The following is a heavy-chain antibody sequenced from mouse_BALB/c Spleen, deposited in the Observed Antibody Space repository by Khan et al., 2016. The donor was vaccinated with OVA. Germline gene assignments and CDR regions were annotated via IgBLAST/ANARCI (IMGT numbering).Heavy chain of an antibody. D-gene: IGHD2-1*01. CDR1: GYTLTNYG. CDR3: ARSSGNYWIAY. V-gene: IGHV9-1*02. CDR2: INTYTGEP. Sequence: QIQLVQTGPELKKPGETVKISCKASGYTLTNYGMNWVKQAPGKGLKWMGWINTYTGEPTYAEAFKGRLAFSLENSSSTAYLQINSLKYEDMATCFCARSSGNYWIAYWSQGTLVTVSA. J-gene: IGHJ3*01.